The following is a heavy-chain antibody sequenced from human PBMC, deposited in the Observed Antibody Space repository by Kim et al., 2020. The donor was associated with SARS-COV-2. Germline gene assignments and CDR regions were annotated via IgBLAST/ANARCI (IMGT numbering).Heavy chain of an antibody. CDR3: SGELYGSAPDY. CDR1: GYTFTTYL. J-gene: IGHJ4*02. CDR2: INPSDDTI. Sequence: ASVKVSCKASGYTFTTYLVHWVRQAPGQGLEWMGVINPSDDTIKYAQKFQGRVSMTTDTSTTTVSMELSSLRSEDTAVYFWSGELYGSAPDYWGQGTLVT. D-gene: IGHD3-10*01. V-gene: IGHV1-46*01.